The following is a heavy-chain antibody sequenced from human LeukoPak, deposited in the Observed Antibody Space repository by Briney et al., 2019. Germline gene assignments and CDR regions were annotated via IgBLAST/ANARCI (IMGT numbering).Heavy chain of an antibody. CDR3: AKDRLAANYFDY. J-gene: IGHJ4*02. V-gene: IGHV3-30*18. CDR2: ISYDGSNK. D-gene: IGHD6-25*01. CDR1: GFTFSSYG. Sequence: PGGSLRLSYAASGFTFSSYGMHWVRQAPGKGLEWVAVISYDGSNKYYADSVKGRFTISRDNSKNTLYLQMNSLRAEDTAVYYCAKDRLAANYFDYWGQGTLVTVSS.